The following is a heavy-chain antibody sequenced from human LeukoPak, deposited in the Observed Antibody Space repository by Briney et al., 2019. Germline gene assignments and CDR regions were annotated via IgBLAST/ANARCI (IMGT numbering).Heavy chain of an antibody. CDR1: GITFGNNW. Sequence: GGSLRLSCAASGITFGNNWMHWVRQGPGKGLVWISRINSDGGGTVYADSVKGRFTVSRDNAKNTLYLQMNSLRAEDTAVYYCARDVPHNWFDTWGQGTLVTVSS. CDR2: INSDGGGT. V-gene: IGHV3-74*01. J-gene: IGHJ5*02. CDR3: ARDVPHNWFDT.